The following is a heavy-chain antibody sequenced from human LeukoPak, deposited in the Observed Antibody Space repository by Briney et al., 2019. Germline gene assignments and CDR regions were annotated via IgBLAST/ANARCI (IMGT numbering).Heavy chain of an antibody. D-gene: IGHD3-22*01. V-gene: IGHV4-59*07. J-gene: IGHJ4*02. CDR2: NYYSGST. CDR1: GGFISRYY. CDR3: ARSSDSSGYYQYYFDY. Sequence: SDPLSLTCTVSGGFISRYYWSWLRQPTGKGLVWIGYNYYSGSTNYNPSLKSRVTISVDTSKNQFSLKLSSVTAADTAVYYCARSSDSSGYYQYYFDYWGQGTLVTVSS.